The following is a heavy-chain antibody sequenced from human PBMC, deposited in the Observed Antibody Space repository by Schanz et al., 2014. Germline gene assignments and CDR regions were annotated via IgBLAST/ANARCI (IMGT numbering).Heavy chain of an antibody. CDR2: IYSSGST. CDR1: GFTVSNSY. J-gene: IGHJ3*02. CDR3: AGAVATIRADSFDI. D-gene: IGHD5-12*01. Sequence: EVKLLESGGGLVQPGGSLRLSCAASGFTVSNSYIHWVRQAPGKGLEWVSTIYSSGSTYYADSVKGRFTISRDNSNNTVYLQMNTLRAEDTAVYYCAGAVATIRADSFDIWGQGTMVAVSS. V-gene: IGHV3-66*01.